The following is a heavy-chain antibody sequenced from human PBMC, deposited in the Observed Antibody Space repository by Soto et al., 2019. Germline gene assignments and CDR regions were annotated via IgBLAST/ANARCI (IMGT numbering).Heavy chain of an antibody. V-gene: IGHV5-10-1*01. D-gene: IGHD3-9*01. Sequence: GESLKSSCKGCGYRFTSYWMSWVRQMPGKGLEWMGRIDPSDSYTNYSPSFQGHVTISADKSISTAYLQWSSLKASDTAMYYCARHQEGYDILTGYYSGTVWFDPWGQGTLVTVS. J-gene: IGHJ5*02. CDR2: IDPSDSYT. CDR1: GYRFTSYW. CDR3: ARHQEGYDILTGYYSGTVWFDP.